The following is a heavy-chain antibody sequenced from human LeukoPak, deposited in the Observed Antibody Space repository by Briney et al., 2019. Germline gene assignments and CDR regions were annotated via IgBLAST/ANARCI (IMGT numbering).Heavy chain of an antibody. J-gene: IGHJ4*02. CDR3: AKDGGLWVSAHWGDS. CDR1: GFIFNNYA. Sequence: GGSLRLSCAASGFIFNNYAMTWVRQAPGKGLVWVSAISGSGDSTYYADSVKGRFTVSRDNSKNTLFLQMNSLRAEDTAVYYCAKDGGLWVSAHWGDSWGRGALVTVSS. D-gene: IGHD7-27*01. V-gene: IGHV3-23*01. CDR2: ISGSGDST.